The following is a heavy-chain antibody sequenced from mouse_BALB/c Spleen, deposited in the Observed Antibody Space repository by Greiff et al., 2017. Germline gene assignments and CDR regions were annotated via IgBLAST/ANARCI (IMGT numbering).Heavy chain of an antibody. CDR2: IDPANGNT. J-gene: IGHJ3*01. CDR3: ARSPFAD. V-gene: IGHV14-3*02. CDR1: GFNIKDNY. Sequence: VQLQQSGAELVKPGASVKLSCTASGFNIKDNYMHWVKQRPEQGLEWIGRIDPANGNTKYDPKFQGKATITADTSSNTAYLQLSSQTSEDTAVYYCARSPFADWGQGTLVTVSA.